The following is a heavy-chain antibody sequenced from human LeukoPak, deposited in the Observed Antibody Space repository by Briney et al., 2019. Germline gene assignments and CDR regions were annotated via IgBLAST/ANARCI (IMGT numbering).Heavy chain of an antibody. V-gene: IGHV1-8*01. D-gene: IGHD3-10*01. CDR1: GYTFITYD. J-gene: IGHJ5*02. Sequence: GASVKVSCKASGYTFITYDINWVRQATGQGLEWMGWMNPNSGNTGYAQKFQGRVTMTRNTSISTAYMELSSLRSEDTAVYYCARRSGGVRGVKGFDPWGQGTLVTVSS. CDR3: ARRSGGVRGVKGFDP. CDR2: MNPNSGNT.